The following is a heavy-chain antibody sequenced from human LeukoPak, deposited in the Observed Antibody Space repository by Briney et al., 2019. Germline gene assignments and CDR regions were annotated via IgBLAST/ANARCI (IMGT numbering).Heavy chain of an antibody. D-gene: IGHD6-13*01. Sequence: GGSLRLSCAASGFTFSSYAMNWVRQAPGKGLEWVSVISSSGGTTYYSDSVKGRFIISRDNSKNTLYLQMNSLRAEDTAVYYCARSPRWAAAGTVDYWGQGTLVTVSS. CDR2: ISSSGGTT. CDR1: GFTFSSYA. CDR3: ARSPRWAAAGTVDY. J-gene: IGHJ4*02. V-gene: IGHV3-23*01.